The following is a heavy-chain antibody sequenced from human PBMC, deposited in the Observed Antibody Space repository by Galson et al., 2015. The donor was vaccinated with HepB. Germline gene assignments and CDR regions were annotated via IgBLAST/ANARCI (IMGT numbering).Heavy chain of an antibody. J-gene: IGHJ6*02. V-gene: IGHV3-33*01. CDR3: ARVERAYYYDSSGYYVHYYYGMDV. CDR1: GFTFSSYG. CDR2: IWYDGSNK. D-gene: IGHD3-22*01. Sequence: SLRLSCAASGFTFSSYGMHWVRQAPGKGLEWVAVIWYDGSNKYYADSVKGRFTISRDNSKNTLYLQMNSLRAEDTAVYYCARVERAYYYDSSGYYVHYYYGMDVWGQGTTVTVSS.